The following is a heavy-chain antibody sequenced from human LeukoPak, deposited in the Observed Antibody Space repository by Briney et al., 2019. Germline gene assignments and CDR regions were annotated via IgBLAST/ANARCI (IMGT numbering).Heavy chain of an antibody. CDR3: AKDSDLWFGESPDY. CDR2: ISGSGGST. V-gene: IGHV3-23*01. D-gene: IGHD3-10*01. CDR1: GFTFSSYG. Sequence: GGSLRLSCAASGFTFSSYGMSWVRQAPGKGLEWVSAISGSGGSTYYADSVKGRFTISRDNSKNTLYLQMNSLRAEDTAVYYCAKDSDLWFGESPDYWGQGTLVTVSS. J-gene: IGHJ4*02.